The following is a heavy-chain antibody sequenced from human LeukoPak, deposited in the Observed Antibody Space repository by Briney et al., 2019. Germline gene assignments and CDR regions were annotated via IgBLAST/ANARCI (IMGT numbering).Heavy chain of an antibody. CDR1: GGTFSGYA. J-gene: IGHJ4*02. CDR2: IYTGGDT. D-gene: IGHD2-15*01. CDR3: ARGYCSGGRCYSGVLDY. V-gene: IGHV3-53*01. Sequence: AASVKVSCKASGGTFSGYAISWVRQAPGKGLEWVSVIYTGGDTFYADSVKGRFTISRDNSKNTLYLQMNSLRTEDTAMYYCARGYCSGGRCYSGVLDYWGQGTLVTVSS.